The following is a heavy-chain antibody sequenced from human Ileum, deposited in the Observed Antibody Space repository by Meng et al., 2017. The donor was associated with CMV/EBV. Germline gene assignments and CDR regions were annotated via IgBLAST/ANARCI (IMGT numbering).Heavy chain of an antibody. CDR1: GFTFSDHY. CDR3: AREKEWDYFDY. V-gene: IGHV3-72*01. D-gene: IGHD3-3*01. J-gene: IGHJ4*02. Sequence: AGSGFTFSDHYMDWVRQAPGKGLEWVGRTRNKANSYTTEYAASVKGRFTISRDDSKNSLYLQMNSLKTEDTAVYYCAREKEWDYFDYWGQGTLVTVSS. CDR2: TRNKANSYTT.